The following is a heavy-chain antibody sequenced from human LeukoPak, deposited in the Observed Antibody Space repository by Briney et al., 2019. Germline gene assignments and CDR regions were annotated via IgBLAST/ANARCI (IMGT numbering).Heavy chain of an antibody. CDR3: ARDPYSGYDRALDV. CDR2: INGDGSST. Sequence: GGSLRLSCAASGFTFSSYWMHWVRHAPGKGLVWVSRINGDGSSTDYADSVRGRFTISRDNAKNTVYLQMNSLRAEDTAVFYCARDPYSGYDRALDVWGQGTTVTVSS. CDR1: GFTFSSYW. J-gene: IGHJ6*02. V-gene: IGHV3-74*01. D-gene: IGHD5-12*01.